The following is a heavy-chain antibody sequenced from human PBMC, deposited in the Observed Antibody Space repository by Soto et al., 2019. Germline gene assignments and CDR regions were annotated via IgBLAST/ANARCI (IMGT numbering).Heavy chain of an antibody. Sequence: GGSLRLSCAASGFSFSSYAMTWVRQAPGKGLEWVSVISGSGGSTYYAASVKGRFTISRDNSKNTLYLQMNSLRDEDTAVYYCGKDHIRRVPLFSYYYCTDVWGQGTTVTVSS. V-gene: IGHV3-23*01. CDR2: ISGSGGST. CDR3: GKDHIRRVPLFSYYYCTDV. D-gene: IGHD3-10*01. J-gene: IGHJ6*02. CDR1: GFSFSSYA.